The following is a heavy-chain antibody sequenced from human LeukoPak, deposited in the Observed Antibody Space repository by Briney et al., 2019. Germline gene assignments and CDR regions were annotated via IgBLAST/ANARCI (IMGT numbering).Heavy chain of an antibody. V-gene: IGHV1-2*06. CDR1: GYTFTGYY. Sequence: GASVKVSCKASGYTFTGYYMHWVRQAPGQGLEWMGRINPNSGGTNYAQKFQGRVTMTRDTSISTAYMKLSRLRSDDTAVYYCARKEGFDWLFKYWGQGTLVTVSS. CDR3: ARKEGFDWLFKY. D-gene: IGHD3-9*01. CDR2: INPNSGGT. J-gene: IGHJ4*02.